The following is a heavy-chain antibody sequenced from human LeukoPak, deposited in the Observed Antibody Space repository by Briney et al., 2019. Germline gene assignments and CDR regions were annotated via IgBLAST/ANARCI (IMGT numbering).Heavy chain of an antibody. Sequence: GRSLRLSCAASGFTFSTYWLHWVRQAPGKGLVWVSRINSDGISINYADSVKGRFTISRDNAKNTLYLQMNSLRAEDTAVYYCTRGVGARAFDHWGQGTPVTVPS. J-gene: IGHJ4*02. D-gene: IGHD1-26*01. CDR2: INSDGISI. CDR3: TRGVGARAFDH. CDR1: GFTFSTYW. V-gene: IGHV3-74*01.